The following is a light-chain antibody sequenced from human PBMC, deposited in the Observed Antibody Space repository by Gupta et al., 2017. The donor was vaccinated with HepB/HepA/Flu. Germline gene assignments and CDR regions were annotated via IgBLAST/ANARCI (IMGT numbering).Light chain of an antibody. V-gene: IGLV2-14*03. Sequence: QPALTHPASVSGSPGQSITIPCTGTTSDVDGHNYVSWYQQHPGKAPNLMIYDVSKRPSGVSNRFSGSKSGSTASLTVSGLQAEDEADYHCSSYTRSSTFVFGGGTKVTVL. CDR3: SSYTRSSTFV. CDR2: DVS. CDR1: TSDVDGHNY. J-gene: IGLJ2*01.